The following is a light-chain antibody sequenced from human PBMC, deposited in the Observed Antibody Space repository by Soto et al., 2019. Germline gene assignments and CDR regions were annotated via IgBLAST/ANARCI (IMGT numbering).Light chain of an antibody. CDR3: QQYGRSPLWA. J-gene: IGKJ1*01. CDR1: QSVSSSY. Sequence: EIVLTQSPGTLSLSPGERATLSCRASQSVSSSYLAWYQQKPGQAPRLLIYGASSSATGIPDRFSGSGSGTDFTLTISRLEPEDFAVYYCQQYGRSPLWAFGQGTKVEIK. CDR2: GAS. V-gene: IGKV3-20*01.